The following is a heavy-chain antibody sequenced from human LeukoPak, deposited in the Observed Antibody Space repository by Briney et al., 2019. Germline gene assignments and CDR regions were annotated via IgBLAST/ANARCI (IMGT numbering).Heavy chain of an antibody. CDR2: IFHSGSS. D-gene: IGHD2-15*01. CDR3: ARVTGAREPRYCSGDLRCAFDI. CDR1: GYSISSGYY. J-gene: IGHJ3*02. Sequence: PSETLSLTCTVSGYSISSGYYWGWIRQPPGKGLEWIGSIFHSGSSYWNPSLKSRVTISLDTSKNHFSLKLSAVTAADTAVYYCARVTGAREPRYCSGDLRCAFDIWGQGTMVTLSS. V-gene: IGHV4-38-2*02.